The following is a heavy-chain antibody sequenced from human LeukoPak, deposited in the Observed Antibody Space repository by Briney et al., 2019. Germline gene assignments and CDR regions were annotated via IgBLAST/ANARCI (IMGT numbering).Heavy chain of an antibody. J-gene: IGHJ4*02. CDR3: ANEIRPNDY. D-gene: IGHD4-17*01. Sequence: GGCLRLSCAASGFTFSSSAMRWVRQAPGKGLEWVSAISNNGGYTYYADSVQGRFTISRDNSKSTLCLQMNSLRAEDTAVYYCANEIRPNDYWGQGTQVTVSS. CDR2: ISNNGGYT. V-gene: IGHV3-23*01. CDR1: GFTFSSSA.